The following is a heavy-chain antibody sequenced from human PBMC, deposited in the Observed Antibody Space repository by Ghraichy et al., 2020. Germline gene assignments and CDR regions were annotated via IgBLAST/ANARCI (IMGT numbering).Heavy chain of an antibody. V-gene: IGHV3-23*01. CDR3: AKSSTEVRPSNFDF. Sequence: GESLNISCVASGFIFNDYVINWVRQAPGKGLEWVSSISGSGSFTYYADSVKGRCAISRDNSENTVYLQMNSLRAEDTAVYYCAKSSTEVRPSNFDFWGQGTLVTVSS. D-gene: IGHD4-17*01. J-gene: IGHJ4*02. CDR2: ISGSGSFT. CDR1: GFIFNDYV.